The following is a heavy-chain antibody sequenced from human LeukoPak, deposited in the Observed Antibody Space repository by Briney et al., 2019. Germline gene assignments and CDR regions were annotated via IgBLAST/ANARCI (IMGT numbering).Heavy chain of an antibody. D-gene: IGHD5-18*01. J-gene: IGHJ5*02. CDR3: ARGRSGQLWLNWFDP. Sequence: ASVKVSCKASGYTFTSYAMHWVRQAPGQRLEWMGWINAGNGNTKYSQEFQGRVTITRDTSASTAYMELSSLRSEDMAVYYCARGRSGQLWLNWFDPWGQGTLVTVSS. CDR2: INAGNGNT. V-gene: IGHV1-3*03. CDR1: GYTFTSYA.